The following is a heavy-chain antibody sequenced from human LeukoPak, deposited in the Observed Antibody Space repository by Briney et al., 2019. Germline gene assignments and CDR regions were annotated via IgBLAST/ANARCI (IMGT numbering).Heavy chain of an antibody. J-gene: IGHJ3*02. D-gene: IGHD3-22*01. CDR3: AATSSSYYWDFDI. CDR2: IFCSGST. CDR1: GGSISRSDYY. Sequence: PSETLSLTCTVSGGSISRSDYYWGWIRQPPGKGLEWVGSIFCSGSTYYNPSLKSRVTISRDTSKNQFSLKLSSVTAADTAVYYCAATSSSYYWDFDIWGQGTMVTVSS. V-gene: IGHV4-39*01.